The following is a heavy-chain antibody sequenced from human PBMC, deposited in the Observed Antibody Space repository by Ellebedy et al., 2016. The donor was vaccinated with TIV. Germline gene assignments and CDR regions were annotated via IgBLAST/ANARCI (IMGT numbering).Heavy chain of an antibody. Sequence: GESLKISXAASGFTFRIYAMTWVRQAPGKGLEWVSAISGDGVSTYYADSVKGQFTISRDNSKNTLYLQMNSLRAEDTAVYYCAKDMAGYCSSTSCPGPAFDIWGQGTMVTVSS. CDR1: GFTFRIYA. CDR2: ISGDGVST. V-gene: IGHV3-23*01. D-gene: IGHD2-2*01. CDR3: AKDMAGYCSSTSCPGPAFDI. J-gene: IGHJ3*02.